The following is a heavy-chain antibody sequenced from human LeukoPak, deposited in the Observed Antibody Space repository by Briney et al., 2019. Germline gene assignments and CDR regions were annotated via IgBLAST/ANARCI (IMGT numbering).Heavy chain of an antibody. D-gene: IGHD3-22*01. V-gene: IGHV7-4-1*02. J-gene: IGHJ6*03. CDR1: GYTFTSYA. Sequence: GASVKVSCKASGYTFTSYAMSWVRQAPGQGLEWMGWINTNTGNPTYAQGFTGRFVFSLDTSVSTAYLQISSLKADDTAVYYCARERNDCYGSSGRVGDSYMDVWGKGTTVTVSS. CDR3: ARERNDCYGSSGRVGDSYMDV. CDR2: INTNTGNP.